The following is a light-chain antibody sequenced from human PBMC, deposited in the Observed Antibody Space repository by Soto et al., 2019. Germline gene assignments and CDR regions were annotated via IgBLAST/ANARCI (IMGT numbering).Light chain of an antibody. Sequence: QSALTQPASVSGSPGQSITISCTGTSSDVGGDKSVSWYQQHPGKAPKLVIYGVSDRPSGASSRFTGSKSGNTASLTISGLQAEDEADYYCSSYAGSNKYVFGTGTKLTVL. CDR1: SSDVGGDKS. J-gene: IGLJ1*01. CDR3: SSYAGSNKYV. CDR2: GVS. V-gene: IGLV2-14*01.